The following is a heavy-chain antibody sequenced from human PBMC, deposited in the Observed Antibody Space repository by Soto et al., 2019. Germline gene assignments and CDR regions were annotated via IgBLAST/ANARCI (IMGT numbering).Heavy chain of an antibody. CDR2: INAGNGNT. Sequence: ASVKVSCKASGYTFTSYAMHWVRQAPGQRLEWMGWINAGNGNTKYSQKFQGRVTITRDTSASTAYMELSSLRSEDTAVYYCAREVVAALNWFDPWGQGTLVTVSS. D-gene: IGHD2-15*01. CDR3: AREVVAALNWFDP. V-gene: IGHV1-3*01. J-gene: IGHJ5*02. CDR1: GYTFTSYA.